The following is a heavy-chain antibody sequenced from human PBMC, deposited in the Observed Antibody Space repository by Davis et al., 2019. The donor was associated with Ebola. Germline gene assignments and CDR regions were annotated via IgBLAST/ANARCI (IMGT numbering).Heavy chain of an antibody. V-gene: IGHV4-31*03. D-gene: IGHD4-23*01. CDR3: ARGGEPGLRWVLGYAFDI. CDR2: IYYSGIT. CDR1: GDSISNGGYF. J-gene: IGHJ3*02. Sequence: PSETLSLTCTVSGDSISNGGYFWSWIRQHPGKGLEWIGCIYYSGITYYNPSLKSRITISLDTSKNQFSLKLTSVTAADTAVYYCARGGEPGLRWVLGYAFDIWGQGTMVTVSS.